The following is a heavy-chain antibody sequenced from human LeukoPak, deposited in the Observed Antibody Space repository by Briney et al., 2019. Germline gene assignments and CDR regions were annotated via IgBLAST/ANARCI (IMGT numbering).Heavy chain of an antibody. CDR3: AKAGTIAARPPFDY. CDR1: GFTFRSYG. V-gene: IGHV3-30*02. CDR2: IRYDGTNK. D-gene: IGHD6-6*01. J-gene: IGHJ4*02. Sequence: PGGSLRLSCAASGFTFRSYGMHWVRQAPGKGLEWVAFIRYDGTNKYQADSVKGRFTISRDNSKNTLYLQMNSLRAEDTAVYYCAKAGTIAARPPFDYWGQGTLVTVSS.